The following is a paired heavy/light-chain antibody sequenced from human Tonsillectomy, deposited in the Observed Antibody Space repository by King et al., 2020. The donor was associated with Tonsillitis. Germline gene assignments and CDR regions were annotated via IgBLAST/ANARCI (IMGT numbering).Light chain of an antibody. V-gene: IGLV3-27*01. CDR3: YSAADNIGV. CDR2: KDT. Sequence: SFDLTQPSSVSVSPGQTARITCSGDVLARKYARWFQQKPGQAPILLIYKDTERPSWIPERFSGSSSGTTVTLTIGGAQVDDEADYYCYSAADNIGVFGGGTKLTVL. J-gene: IGLJ3*02. CDR1: VLARKY.
Heavy chain of an antibody. CDR1: GFIFSDYV. Sequence: LRLSCAASGFIFSDYVMNWVRQAPGKGLEWVSAISGNGTTTFYADSVRGRFTISRDNSMGTLYLHMRGLRGEDTAIYYCAANGGFDYWGQGTLVAVAP. D-gene: IGHD4-17*01. CDR3: AANGGFDY. CDR2: ISGNGTTT. J-gene: IGHJ4*02. V-gene: IGHV3-23*01.